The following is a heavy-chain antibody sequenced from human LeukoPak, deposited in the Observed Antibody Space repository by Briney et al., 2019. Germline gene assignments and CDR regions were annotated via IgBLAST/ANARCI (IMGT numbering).Heavy chain of an antibody. D-gene: IGHD3-22*01. J-gene: IGHJ4*02. CDR1: GGSISSSSYY. CDR3: ARAFWYYDSSGYLYYFDY. CDR2: IYYSGST. Sequence: SETLSLTCTVSGGSISSSSYYWSWIRQPPGKGLEWIGYIYYSGSTNYNPSLKSRVAISVDTSKNQFSLKLSSVTAADTAVYYCARAFWYYDSSGYLYYFDYWGQGTLVTVSS. V-gene: IGHV4-61*01.